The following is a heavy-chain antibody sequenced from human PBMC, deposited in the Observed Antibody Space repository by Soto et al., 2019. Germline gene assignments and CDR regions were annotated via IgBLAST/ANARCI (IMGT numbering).Heavy chain of an antibody. CDR2: ISGYNGNT. V-gene: IGHV1-18*01. CDR1: GYIFRSYA. J-gene: IGHJ4*02. CDR3: ARDYCRTTSCYGPDY. Sequence: GASVKVSCKTAGYIFRSYAISWVRQAPGQGLERMGWISGYNGNTNYAQTLQDRVIMTTDNSTSTAYMELSSLRSDDTAVFYCARDYCRTTSCYGPDYWGQGTLVTVSS. D-gene: IGHD2-2*01.